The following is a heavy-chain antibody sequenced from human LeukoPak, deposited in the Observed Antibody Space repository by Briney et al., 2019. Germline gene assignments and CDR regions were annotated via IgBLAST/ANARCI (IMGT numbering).Heavy chain of an antibody. CDR2: IKRKTEDGTI. D-gene: IGHD3-9*01. V-gene: IGHV3-15*01. CDR1: LFTFSNAW. J-gene: IGHJ3*02. Sequence: GGALRLSCAASLFTFSNAWMKCVRQAPGKGLECVGRIKRKTEDGTIDYAAPVKGRSSISRNDSENTLYLQMNSLKTEDTAVYYCTTSDMYYDIMTGYYADNGFDIWGQGTMVTVSS. CDR3: TTSDMYYDIMTGYYADNGFDI.